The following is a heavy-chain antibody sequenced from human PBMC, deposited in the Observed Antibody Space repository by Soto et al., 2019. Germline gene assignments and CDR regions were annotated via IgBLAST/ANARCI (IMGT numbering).Heavy chain of an antibody. V-gene: IGHV4-61*01. J-gene: IGHJ5*02. CDR3: ARGPVLRFLEWLLPSWFDP. D-gene: IGHD3-3*01. Sequence: ASETLSLTCTVSGGSVSSGSYYWSWIRQPPGKGLEWIGYIYYSGSTSYNPSLKSRVTISVDTSKNQFSLKLSSVTAADTAVYYCARGPVLRFLEWLLPSWFDPWGQGTLVTVSS. CDR2: IYYSGST. CDR1: GGSVSSGSYY.